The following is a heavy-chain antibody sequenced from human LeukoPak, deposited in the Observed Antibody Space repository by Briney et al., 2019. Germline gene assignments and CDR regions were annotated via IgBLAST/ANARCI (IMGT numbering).Heavy chain of an antibody. V-gene: IGHV4-4*07. D-gene: IGHD3-22*01. CDR3: ARASYDSSGYYYDY. Sequence: SETLSLTCTVSGGSISSYYWSWIRQPAGKGLEWIGRIYTSGSTNYNPSLKSRVTMSVDTSTNQFSLKLSSVTAADTAVYYCARASYDSSGYYYDYWGQGTLVTVSS. CDR1: GGSISSYY. CDR2: IYTSGST. J-gene: IGHJ4*02.